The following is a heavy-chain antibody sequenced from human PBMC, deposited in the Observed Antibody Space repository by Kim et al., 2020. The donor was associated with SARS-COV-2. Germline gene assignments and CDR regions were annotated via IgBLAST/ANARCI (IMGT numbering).Heavy chain of an antibody. V-gene: IGHV3-23*01. CDR2: ISGSGGST. CDR1: GFTFSSYA. D-gene: IGHD3-3*01. Sequence: GGSLRLSCAASGFTFSSYAMSWVRQAPGKGLEWVSAISGSGGSTYYADSVKGRFTISRDNSKNTPYLQMNRLRAEDTAVYYCAKDVSRSTIFGVVTRGGLDVWGQGTTVTVSS. J-gene: IGHJ6*02. CDR3: AKDVSRSTIFGVVTRGGLDV.